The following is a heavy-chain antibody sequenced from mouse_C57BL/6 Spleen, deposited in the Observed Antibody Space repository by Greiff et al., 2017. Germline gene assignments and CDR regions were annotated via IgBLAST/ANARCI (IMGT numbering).Heavy chain of an antibody. D-gene: IGHD1-1*01. CDR2: INPYNGDT. V-gene: IGHV1-20*01. J-gene: IGHJ4*01. CDR3: ARTTVDAMDY. Sequence: VQLQQSGPELVKPGDSVKISCKASGYSFPGYFMNWVMQSHGKSLEWIGRINPYNGDTFYNQKFKGKATLTVDKSSSTAHMELRSLTSEDSAVYDCARTTVDAMDYWGQGTSVTVSS. CDR1: GYSFPGYF.